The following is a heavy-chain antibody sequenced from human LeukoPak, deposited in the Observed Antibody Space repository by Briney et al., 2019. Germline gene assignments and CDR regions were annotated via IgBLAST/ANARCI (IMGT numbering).Heavy chain of an antibody. Sequence: GGSLRLSCAASGFTFSDYYMSWIRQAPGKWLEWVSYISSSGNSISYADSVKGRFTISRDNAKNSLYLQMNSLRAEDTAVYYCARADDSSSGYFDYWGQGTLVTVSS. CDR2: ISSSGNSI. D-gene: IGHD6-6*01. V-gene: IGHV3-11*04. J-gene: IGHJ4*02. CDR1: GFTFSDYY. CDR3: ARADDSSSGYFDY.